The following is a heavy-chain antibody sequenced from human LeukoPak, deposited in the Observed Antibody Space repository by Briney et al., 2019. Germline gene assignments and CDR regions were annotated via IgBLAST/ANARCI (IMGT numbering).Heavy chain of an antibody. CDR1: GGSISSYY. Sequence: SETLSLTCTVSGGSISSYYWSWIRQPPGKGLEWIGYIYYSGSTNYNPSLKSRVTISVDTSKNQFSLKLSSVTAADTAVYYCARTRYSSSWYYFDYWGQGTLATVSS. CDR3: ARTRYSSSWYYFDY. V-gene: IGHV4-59*01. D-gene: IGHD6-13*01. CDR2: IYYSGST. J-gene: IGHJ4*02.